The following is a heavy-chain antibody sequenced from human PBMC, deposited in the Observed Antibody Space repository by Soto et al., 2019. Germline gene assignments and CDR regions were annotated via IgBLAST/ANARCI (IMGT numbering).Heavy chain of an antibody. D-gene: IGHD1-7*01. J-gene: IGHJ4*02. V-gene: IGHV1-69*08. Sequence: QVQLVQSGAEVKKPGSSVKVSCKASGGTFSSYTISWVRQAPGQGLEWMGRIIPILGIANYAQKFQGRVTITADKYTSTAYMELSSLRSEYPAVYYCARDKTTYYFDYWGQGTLVTVSS. CDR3: ARDKTTYYFDY. CDR2: IIPILGIA. CDR1: GGTFSSYT.